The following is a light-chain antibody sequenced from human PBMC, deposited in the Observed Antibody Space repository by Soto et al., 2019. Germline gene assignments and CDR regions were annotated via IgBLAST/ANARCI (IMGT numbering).Light chain of an antibody. CDR3: AAWDDSRSGVV. V-gene: IGLV1-47*01. CDR2: RNN. CDR1: SSNIGSNY. J-gene: IGLJ2*01. Sequence: QPVLTQQPSASGTPGQRVTISCSGSSSNIGSNYVYWYQQLPGTAPKLLIYRNNQRPSGVPDRFAGSKYGTSASLAISGLRSEDEADYYCAAWDDSRSGVVFVGGTKLTVL.